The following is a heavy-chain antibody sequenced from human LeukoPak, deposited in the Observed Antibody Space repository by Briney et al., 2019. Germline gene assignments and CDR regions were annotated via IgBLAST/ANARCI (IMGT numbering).Heavy chain of an antibody. CDR1: GGSFSGYY. CDR3: ARGYQLVQGWFDP. CDR2: INHSGGN. J-gene: IGHJ5*02. D-gene: IGHD6-13*01. V-gene: IGHV4-34*01. Sequence: MTSETLSLTCVVYGGSFSGYYWSWIRQPPGKGLEWIGEINHSGGNNYNPSLKSRVTIPVDTSKNQFSLKLSSVTAADTAVYYCARGYQLVQGWFDPWGQGTLVTVSS.